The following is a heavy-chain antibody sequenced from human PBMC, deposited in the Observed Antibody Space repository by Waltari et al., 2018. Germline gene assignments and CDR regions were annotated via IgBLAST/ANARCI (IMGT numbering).Heavy chain of an antibody. CDR3: VSHTAYCGGDCYPLDY. CDR1: GGTFSSYA. D-gene: IGHD2-21*01. V-gene: IGHV1-69*05. CDR2: SIPIFGTA. J-gene: IGHJ4*02. Sequence: QVQLVQSGAEVKKPGSSVKVSCKASGGTFSSYAISWVRQAPGQGLEWMGGSIPIFGTANYAQKFQGRVTITTDESTSTAYMELSSLRSEDTAVYYCVSHTAYCGGDCYPLDYWGQGTLVTVSS.